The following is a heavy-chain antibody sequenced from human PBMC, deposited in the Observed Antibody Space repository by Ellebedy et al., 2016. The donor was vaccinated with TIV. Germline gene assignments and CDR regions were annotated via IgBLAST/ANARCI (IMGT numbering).Heavy chain of an antibody. V-gene: IGHV3-23*01. D-gene: IGHD3-3*01. CDR3: AKAKSASSYDS. Sequence: GGSLRLXXAASGFTFSPYTMGWVRQAPGKGLEWVSDISGSGSRTYYGDSVKGRFTISRDNSKNTLYLQMDSLRVEDTAVYYCAKAKSASSYDSWGQGTLVTVSS. CDR2: ISGSGSRT. CDR1: GFTFSPYT. J-gene: IGHJ5*01.